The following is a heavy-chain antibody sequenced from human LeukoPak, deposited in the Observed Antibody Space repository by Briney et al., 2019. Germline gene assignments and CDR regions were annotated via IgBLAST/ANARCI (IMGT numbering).Heavy chain of an antibody. J-gene: IGHJ6*03. V-gene: IGHV1-69*05. CDR2: IIPIFGTA. D-gene: IGHD3-22*01. Sequence: GASVKVSCKASGGTFSSYAISWVRQAPGQGLEWMGGIIPIFGTANYAQKFQGRVTMTTDTSTSTAYMELRSLRSDDTAVYYCARTGYYDSSGFSSSYYYYYMDVWGKGTAVTISS. CDR3: ARTGYYDSSGFSSSYYYYYMDV. CDR1: GGTFSSYA.